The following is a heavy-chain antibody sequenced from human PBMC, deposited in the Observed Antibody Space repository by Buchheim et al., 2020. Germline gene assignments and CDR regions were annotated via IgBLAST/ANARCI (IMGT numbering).Heavy chain of an antibody. CDR1: AFTFSSYG. J-gene: IGHJ4*02. D-gene: IGHD3-22*01. CDR3: AKGRYDSSGYYLDY. V-gene: IGHV3-30*18. Sequence: QVQLVESGGGVVQPGRSLRLSCAASAFTFSSYGMHWVRQAPGKGLEWVAVISYDGSNKYYADSVKGRFTISRDNSKNTLYLQMNSLRAEDTAVYYCAKGRYDSSGYYLDYWGQGTL. CDR2: ISYDGSNK.